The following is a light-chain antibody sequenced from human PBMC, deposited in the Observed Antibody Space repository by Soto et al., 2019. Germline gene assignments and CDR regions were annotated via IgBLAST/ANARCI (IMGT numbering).Light chain of an antibody. CDR3: QQYNNWPPWT. V-gene: IGKV3-15*01. CDR1: QNVSSY. Sequence: EIVMTQSPATLSVSPGERATLSCRASQNVSSYLAWYQQKPGQAPRLLIYGASTRATGIPARFSGSGSGTEFTLTISSLQSEDFAVYYCQQYNNWPPWTFGQGTEVDIK. CDR2: GAS. J-gene: IGKJ1*01.